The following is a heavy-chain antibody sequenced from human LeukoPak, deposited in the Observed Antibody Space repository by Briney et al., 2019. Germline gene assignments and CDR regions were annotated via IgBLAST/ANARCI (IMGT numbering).Heavy chain of an antibody. CDR2: INPNSGGT. V-gene: IGHV1-2*02. CDR3: ARDSPRRGNAFDI. J-gene: IGHJ3*02. D-gene: IGHD3-10*01. Sequence: ASVKVSCKASGYTFTGYYMHWVRQAPGQGLEWMGWINPNSGGTNYAQKFQGRVTMTRDTSISTAYMELSRLRSDDTAVYYCARDSPRRGNAFDIWGQGTMVTVSS. CDR1: GYTFTGYY.